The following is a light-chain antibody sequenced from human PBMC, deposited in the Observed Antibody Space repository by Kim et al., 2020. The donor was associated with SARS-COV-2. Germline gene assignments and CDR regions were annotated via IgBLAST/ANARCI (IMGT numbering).Light chain of an antibody. V-gene: IGLV3-19*01. CDR3: SSRDTTGDHVV. Sequence: LGQRVRLTSQGDSLRNYYATWYQQRPGQAPTLVLYGKYDRPSGIPDRFSGSASGNTASLTITGAQAEDEGDYYCSSRDTTGDHVVFGGGTQLTVL. CDR1: SLRNYY. J-gene: IGLJ3*02. CDR2: GKY.